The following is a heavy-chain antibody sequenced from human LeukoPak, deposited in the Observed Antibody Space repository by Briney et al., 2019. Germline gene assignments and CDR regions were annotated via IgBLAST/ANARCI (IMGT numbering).Heavy chain of an antibody. CDR3: AKDPCSGGSCPH. D-gene: IGHD2-15*01. V-gene: IGHV3-23*01. J-gene: IGHJ4*02. Sequence: GRSLRLSCAASGFTFSSYGMHWVRQAPGKGLEWVSAISGSGGSTYYADSVKGRFTISRDNSKNTLYLQMNSLRAEDTAVYYCAKDPCSGGSCPHWGQGTLVTVSS. CDR2: ISGSGGST. CDR1: GFTFSSYG.